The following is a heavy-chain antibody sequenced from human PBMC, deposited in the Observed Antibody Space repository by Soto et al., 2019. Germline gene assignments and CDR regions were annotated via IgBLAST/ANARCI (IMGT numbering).Heavy chain of an antibody. J-gene: IGHJ4*02. CDR2: ISGSDGGT. CDR3: AKDRGYGANTYYFDH. D-gene: IGHD4-17*01. Sequence: EVLLLESGGGLVQPGGSLRLSCAVSGFSLTSYALTWVRQPPGKGLEWVSSISGSDGGTYYADSVKGRFTLSRDNSKNLLYLQVTSLRAEDTAIYFCAKDRGYGANTYYFDHWGQGTLVTVSA. V-gene: IGHV3-23*01. CDR1: GFSLTSYA.